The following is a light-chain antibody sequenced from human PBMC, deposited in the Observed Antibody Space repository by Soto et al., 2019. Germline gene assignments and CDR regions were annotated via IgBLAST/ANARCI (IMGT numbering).Light chain of an antibody. CDR3: QQYNRFST. CDR1: QSISRT. J-gene: IGKJ1*01. CDR2: EAS. V-gene: IGKV1-5*01. Sequence: DIQMTQSRPTLSASVGDRVTITCRASQSISRTLAWYQQKPGKAPKLLIFEASTLESGVSSRFSGSGSGTEFTLTVSSLQPDDFATYYCQQYNRFSTFGQGTKV.